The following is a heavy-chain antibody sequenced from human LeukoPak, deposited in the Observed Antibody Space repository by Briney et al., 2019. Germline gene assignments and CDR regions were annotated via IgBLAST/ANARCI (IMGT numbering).Heavy chain of an antibody. CDR2: VRYDGSNK. CDR3: AKDKQLLKGGYYFDY. D-gene: IGHD4-11*01. CDR1: GFTFSSYG. Sequence: GGSLRLSCAASGFTFSSYGMHWVRQAPGKGLEWVAFVRYDGSNKYYADSVKGRFTISRDSSKNTLYLQMNSLRAEDTAVYYCAKDKQLLKGGYYFDYWGQGTLVTVSS. J-gene: IGHJ4*02. V-gene: IGHV3-30*02.